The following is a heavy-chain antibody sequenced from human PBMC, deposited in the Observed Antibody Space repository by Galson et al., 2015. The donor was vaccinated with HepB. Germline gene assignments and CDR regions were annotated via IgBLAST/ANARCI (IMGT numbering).Heavy chain of an antibody. CDR1: GYIFTSYG. CDR2: ITAYNGNT. D-gene: IGHD5-12*01. V-gene: IGHV1-18*01. CDR3: AIDLYSGSGAVYHYYGMDV. Sequence: SVKVSCKASGYIFTSYGISWVRQAPGQGLEWMGWITAYNGNTNYAQKYQGRVTMTTDTSTSTVYMELRSLRSDDTAVYYCAIDLYSGSGAVYHYYGMDVWGQGTTVTVSS. J-gene: IGHJ6*02.